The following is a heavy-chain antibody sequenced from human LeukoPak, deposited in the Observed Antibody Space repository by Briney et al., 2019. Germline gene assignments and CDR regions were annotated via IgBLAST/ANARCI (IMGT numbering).Heavy chain of an antibody. CDR2: ITAYNGNR. CDR1: GYTFSNYG. V-gene: IGHV1-18*01. J-gene: IGHJ4*01. CDR3: ARDNDKVVDH. D-gene: IGHD1-1*01. Sequence: ASVKVSCTTSGYTFSNYGISWVRQAPGQGLEWMGWITAYNGNRLYAQRFQGRITLTTDTSTSTSYMELRSPEYDDTAIYYCARDNDKVVDHWGQGTLVTVSS.